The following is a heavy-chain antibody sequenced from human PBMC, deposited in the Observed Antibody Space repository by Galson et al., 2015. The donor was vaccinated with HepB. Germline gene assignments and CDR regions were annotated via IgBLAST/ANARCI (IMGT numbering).Heavy chain of an antibody. D-gene: IGHD6-13*01. CDR2: IIPIFGTA. CDR3: ARDSSSSWYPYYYYGMDV. V-gene: IGHV1-69*13. CDR1: GGTFSSYA. J-gene: IGHJ6*02. Sequence: SVTVSCKASGGTFSSYAISWVRQAPGQGLEWMGGIIPIFGTANYAQKFQGRVTITADESTSTAYMELSSLRSEDTAVYYCARDSSSSWYPYYYYGMDVWGQGTTVTVSS.